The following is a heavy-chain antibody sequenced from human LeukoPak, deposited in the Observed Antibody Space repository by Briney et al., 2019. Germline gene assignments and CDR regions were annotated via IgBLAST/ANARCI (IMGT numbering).Heavy chain of an antibody. J-gene: IGHJ6*03. D-gene: IGHD1-26*01. CDR3: ARALAWGGSSYSYYYMDV. V-gene: IGHV1-8*01. Sequence: GASVKVSCKASGYTFSDYDINWVRQAPGQGLEWMGWINPNSGNAGYAQKFQGRVTMTRNTPISTAYMELSSLRSEDTAVYYCARALAWGGSSYSYYYMDVWDKGTTVTVSS. CDR2: INPNSGNA. CDR1: GYTFSDYD.